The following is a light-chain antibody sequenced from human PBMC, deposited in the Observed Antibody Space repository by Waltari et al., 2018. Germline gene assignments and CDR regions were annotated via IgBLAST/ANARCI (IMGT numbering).Light chain of an antibody. CDR1: QSVNSRY. J-gene: IGKJ2*01. CDR3: QQYGSSPPYT. V-gene: IGKV3-20*01. CDR2: GAS. Sequence: EIVLTQSPGTLSLSAGERATLSCRASQSVNSRYLAWYQQKPGQAPRLLIYGASSRATGIPDRFSGSGSGTDFTLTISRLEPEDFAVYYCQQYGSSPPYTFGQGTKLEI.